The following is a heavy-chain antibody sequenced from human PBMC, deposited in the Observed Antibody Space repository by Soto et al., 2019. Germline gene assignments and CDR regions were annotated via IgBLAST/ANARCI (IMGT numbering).Heavy chain of an antibody. D-gene: IGHD6-25*01. V-gene: IGHV3-74*01. J-gene: IGHJ4*02. CDR3: SRGERSHFDS. Sequence: GGSLRLSCAASGFTFGTYWMHWVRQVPGKGLVWVARISSDGSGTSYADSVKGRFTISRDNAKNTLFLQMNSLGADDSALYYCSRGERSHFDSWGPGTLVTGS. CDR2: ISSDGSGT. CDR1: GFTFGTYW.